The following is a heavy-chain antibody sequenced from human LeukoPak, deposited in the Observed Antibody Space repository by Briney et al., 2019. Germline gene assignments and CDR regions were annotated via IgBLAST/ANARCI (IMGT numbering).Heavy chain of an antibody. J-gene: IGHJ4*02. Sequence: GGSLRLSCAVSGFIFSDYCMSWIRQAPGKGLEWVSYISSSGNRIYYADSVKGRFTISRDNAKNSLYLQMNSLRAEDTAVYYCARWADYSSSFDYWGQGTLVTVSS. CDR2: ISSSGNRI. D-gene: IGHD6-13*01. CDR3: ARWADYSSSFDY. V-gene: IGHV3-11*01. CDR1: GFIFSDYC.